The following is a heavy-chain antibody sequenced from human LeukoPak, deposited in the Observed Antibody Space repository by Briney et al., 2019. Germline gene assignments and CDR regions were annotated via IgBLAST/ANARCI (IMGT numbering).Heavy chain of an antibody. V-gene: IGHV3-30*04. CDR1: GFTFSSYA. J-gene: IGHJ5*02. Sequence: GGSLRLSCAASGFTFSSYAMHWVRQAPGKGLEWVAVISYDGSNKYYADSVKGRFTVSRDNSKNTVFLQMDSLRVDDTAVYYCARHSSSWYRRWFDPWGQGTLVTVSS. D-gene: IGHD6-13*01. CDR2: ISYDGSNK. CDR3: ARHSSSWYRRWFDP.